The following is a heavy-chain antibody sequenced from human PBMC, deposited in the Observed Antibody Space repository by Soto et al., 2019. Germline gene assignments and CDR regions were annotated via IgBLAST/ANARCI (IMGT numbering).Heavy chain of an antibody. CDR1: GFTFSSYA. CDR3: AKEYEAVAGTRRFDY. Sequence: GXSLRLSCAASGFTFSSYAISWVVQAPGKGLEWVSAISGSGGSAYYADSVKGRFTISRDNSKNTLYLQMNSLRAEDTAVYYCAKEYEAVAGTRRFDYWGQGTLVTVSS. CDR2: ISGSGGSA. J-gene: IGHJ4*02. D-gene: IGHD6-19*01. V-gene: IGHV3-23*01.